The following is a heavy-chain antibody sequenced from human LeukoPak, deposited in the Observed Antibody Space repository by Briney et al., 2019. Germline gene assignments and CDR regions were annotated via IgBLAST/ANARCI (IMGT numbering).Heavy chain of an antibody. Sequence: GASVKVSCKASGYTFTSYGISWVRRAPGQGLEWMGWISACNGNTNYAQKLQGRVTMTTDTSTSTAYMELRSLRSDDTAVYYCARDYQNGSLYYFDYWGQGTLLTVAS. D-gene: IGHD1-26*01. V-gene: IGHV1-18*01. CDR2: ISACNGNT. CDR3: ARDYQNGSLYYFDY. CDR1: GYTFTSYG. J-gene: IGHJ4*02.